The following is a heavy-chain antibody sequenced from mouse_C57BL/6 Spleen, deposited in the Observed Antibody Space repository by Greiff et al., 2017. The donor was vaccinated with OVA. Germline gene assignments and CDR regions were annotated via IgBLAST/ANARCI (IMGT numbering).Heavy chain of an antibody. D-gene: IGHD2-2*01. CDR3: AVQSTMGTTFDY. CDR1: GYTFTGYC. J-gene: IGHJ2*01. V-gene: IGHV1-62-2*01. Sequence: QVQLQQSGAELVKPGASVKMSCKASGYTFTGYCIHWVKQRSGKGLEWIGRFYPGSGSTKYNEKFKDKATLTADKSSSTVYMKLSSLTSEDSAVYFCAVQSTMGTTFDYWGQGTTLTVAS. CDR2: FYPGSGST.